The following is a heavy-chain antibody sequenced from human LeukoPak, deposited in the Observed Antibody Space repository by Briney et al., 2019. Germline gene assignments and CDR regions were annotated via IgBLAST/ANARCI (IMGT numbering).Heavy chain of an antibody. V-gene: IGHV4-39*07. J-gene: IGHJ5*02. D-gene: IGHD3-9*01. CDR1: GGSISSSSYY. CDR2: IYYSGST. CDR3: AREGTYYDILTGFAGGWFDP. Sequence: PSETLSLTCTVSGGSISSSSYYWGWIRQPPGKGLEWIGSIYYSGSTYYNPSLKSRVTISVDTSKNQFSLKLSSVTAADTAVYYCAREGTYYDILTGFAGGWFDPWGQGTLVTVSS.